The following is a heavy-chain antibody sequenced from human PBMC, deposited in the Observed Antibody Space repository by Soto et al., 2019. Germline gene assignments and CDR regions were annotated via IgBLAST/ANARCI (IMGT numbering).Heavy chain of an antibody. CDR3: ARVASDYITSLDN. D-gene: IGHD4-4*01. V-gene: IGHV3-23*01. Sequence: EVQLLESGGGILQPGGSLRLSCAASGFIFNAYAMTWVRQAPGKGLAWVSAIGGSGGNTYYAASVKGRFTISRDNSRDKVDLQMTSLRAADTAVYYCARVASDYITSLDNWGQGILVTVSS. CDR2: IGGSGGNT. J-gene: IGHJ4*02. CDR1: GFIFNAYA.